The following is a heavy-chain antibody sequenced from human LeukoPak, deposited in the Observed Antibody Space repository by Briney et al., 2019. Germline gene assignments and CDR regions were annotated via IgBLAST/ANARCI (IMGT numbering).Heavy chain of an antibody. CDR1: GYTFTGYY. D-gene: IGHD1-1*01. V-gene: IGHV1-2*02. CDR3: ARDKQLDWAHYYYYYMDV. CDR2: TNPNGGGT. Sequence: ASVKVSCKASGYTFTGYYIHWVRQAPGQRLEWMGWTNPNGGGTNYAQKFQGRVTMTRDTSISTAYMELSKLGSADTAVYYCARDKQLDWAHYYYYYMDVWGKGTTVTVSS. J-gene: IGHJ6*03.